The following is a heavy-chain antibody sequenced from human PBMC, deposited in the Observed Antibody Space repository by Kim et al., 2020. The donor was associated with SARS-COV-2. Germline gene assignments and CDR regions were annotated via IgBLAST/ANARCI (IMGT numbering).Heavy chain of an antibody. CDR2: ISYDGSNK. J-gene: IGHJ6*02. CDR1: GFTFSSYG. CDR3: AKASDQDVWGSYRYYYYGMDV. Sequence: GGSLRLSCAASGFTFSSYGMHWVRQAPGKGLEWVAVISYDGSNKYYADSVKGRFTISRDNSKNTLYLQMNSLRAEDTAVYYCAKASDQDVWGSYRYYYYGMDVWGQGTTVTVSS. D-gene: IGHD3-16*02. V-gene: IGHV3-30*18.